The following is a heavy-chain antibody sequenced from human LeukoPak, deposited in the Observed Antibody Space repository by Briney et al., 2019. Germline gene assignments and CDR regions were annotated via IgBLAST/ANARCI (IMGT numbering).Heavy chain of an antibody. V-gene: IGHV4-39*07. Sequence: SDTLSLTCTVSGGSISSISYYWGWIRQPPGKGLVWFGSFYYRGSTCYNPSLKSRVTISVDTSKNQFSLKLSSVTAADTAVYYCARDRTYYYGSGSAINWFDPWGQRTLVTASS. CDR2: FYYRGST. J-gene: IGHJ5*02. D-gene: IGHD3-10*01. CDR3: ARDRTYYYGSGSAINWFDP. CDR1: GGSISSISYY.